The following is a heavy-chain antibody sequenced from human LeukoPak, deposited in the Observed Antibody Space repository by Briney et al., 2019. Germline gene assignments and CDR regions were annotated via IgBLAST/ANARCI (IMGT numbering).Heavy chain of an antibody. J-gene: IGHJ4*02. CDR2: ISYDGSNQ. D-gene: IGHD5-12*01. Sequence: GGSLRLSCAASGFTFSGYGMHWVRQTPGKGLECVAVISYDGSNQYYADSVKGRFTISRDNSKNTMYLQMSSLRDEDTAMYYCAKDGSGRTYYLDQWGQGTLVTVSS. CDR1: GFTFSGYG. CDR3: AKDGSGRTYYLDQ. V-gene: IGHV3-30*18.